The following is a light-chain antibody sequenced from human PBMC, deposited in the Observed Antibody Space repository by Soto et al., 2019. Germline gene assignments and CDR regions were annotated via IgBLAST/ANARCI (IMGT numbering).Light chain of an antibody. CDR2: EVS. J-gene: IGLJ1*01. CDR1: SSDVGGYNF. CDR3: GSFTRSRAYV. V-gene: IGLV2-14*01. Sequence: QSALTQPASVSGSPGQSITISCTGTSSDVGGYNFVSWYQQQSGKAPKLMIHEVSNRPSGVSNRFSGSKSGNTASLTISGLHAEEEADYYCGSFTRSRAYVFASGTKVTVL.